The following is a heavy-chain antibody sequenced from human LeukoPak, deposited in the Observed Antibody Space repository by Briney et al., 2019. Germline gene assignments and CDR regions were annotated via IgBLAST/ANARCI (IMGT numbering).Heavy chain of an antibody. CDR2: IYYSGST. CDR3: ARGVYYDILSGSQNWFDP. V-gene: IGHV4-59*08. Sequence: SETLSLTCTVSGGSISSYYWSWIRQPPGKGLEWVGNIYYSGSTNYNPSLKSRVTISVDTSKNQFSLKLSSVTAADMAVYYCARGVYYDILSGSQNWFDPWGQGTLVTVSS. CDR1: GGSISSYY. J-gene: IGHJ5*02. D-gene: IGHD3-9*01.